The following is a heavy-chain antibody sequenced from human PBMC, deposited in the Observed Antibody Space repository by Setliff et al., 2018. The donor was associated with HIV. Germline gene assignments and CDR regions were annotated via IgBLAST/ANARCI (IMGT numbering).Heavy chain of an antibody. CDR2: IIPIFGTA. Sequence: GASVKVSCKAVGYTFSGYYLHWVRQAPGQGLEWMGGIIPIFGTANYAQKFQGRVTITADESTSTAYMELSSLRAEDTAVYYCARFDHYGDYGRIGDAFDIWGQGTMVTVSS. J-gene: IGHJ3*02. CDR1: GYTFSGYY. D-gene: IGHD4-17*01. V-gene: IGHV1-69*13. CDR3: ARFDHYGDYGRIGDAFDI.